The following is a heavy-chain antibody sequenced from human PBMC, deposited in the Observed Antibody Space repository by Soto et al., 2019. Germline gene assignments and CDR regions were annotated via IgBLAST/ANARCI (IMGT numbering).Heavy chain of an antibody. Sequence: GGSLRLSCAASGFTFSSYSMNWVRQAPGKGLEWVSYISSSSSTIYYADSVKGRFTISRDNAKNSLHLQMNSLRDEDTAVYYCARDLGYYDSSGYFRSYDAFDIWGQGTMVTVSS. V-gene: IGHV3-48*02. CDR2: ISSSSSTI. CDR3: ARDLGYYDSSGYFRSYDAFDI. J-gene: IGHJ3*02. D-gene: IGHD3-22*01. CDR1: GFTFSSYS.